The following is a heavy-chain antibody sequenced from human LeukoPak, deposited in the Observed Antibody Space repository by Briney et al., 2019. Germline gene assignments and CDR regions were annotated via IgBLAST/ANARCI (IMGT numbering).Heavy chain of an antibody. V-gene: IGHV3-33*06. Sequence: GGSLRLSCAASGFTFSSYGMPWARQAPGKGLEWVAVVWYDGHNKYYADSVKGRFTISRDNSRNTLYLQMNSLRVEDTAVYYCAKEWDSGYDERGIDFWGQGTLVTVSS. CDR3: AKEWDSGYDERGIDF. J-gene: IGHJ4*02. CDR2: VWYDGHNK. D-gene: IGHD5-12*01. CDR1: GFTFSSYG.